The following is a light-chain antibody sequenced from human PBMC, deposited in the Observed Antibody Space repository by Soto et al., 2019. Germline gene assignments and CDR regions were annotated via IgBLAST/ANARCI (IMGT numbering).Light chain of an antibody. CDR2: DAS. V-gene: IGKV1-33*01. J-gene: IGKJ1*01. CDR1: QDINNY. Sequence: DIQMTQSPSSLSASVGDRVTITCQASQDINNYLNWYQQKSGKAPELLIYDASNLETGVPSRFSGSGSGTHFTFTISGLQPEDFATYYCQQYGNLLWRFGQGTNVEI. CDR3: QQYGNLLWR.